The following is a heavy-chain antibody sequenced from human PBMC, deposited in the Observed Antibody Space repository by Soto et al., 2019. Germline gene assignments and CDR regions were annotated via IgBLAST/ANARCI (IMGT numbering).Heavy chain of an antibody. V-gene: IGHV3-23*01. CDR3: AKRARDGYNSPIDY. CDR2: MSGGVGYK. D-gene: IGHD5-12*01. Sequence: EVQLLESGGDLVQSGGSLRLSYATSGFILSSYHMNWVRQAPGKGPEWVSGMSGGVGYKHYADSVKGRFTISSDSSKTTVYLQMNNLRAEDTAVYYCAKRARDGYNSPIDYWGQGTLVTVAS. J-gene: IGHJ4*02. CDR1: GFILSSYH.